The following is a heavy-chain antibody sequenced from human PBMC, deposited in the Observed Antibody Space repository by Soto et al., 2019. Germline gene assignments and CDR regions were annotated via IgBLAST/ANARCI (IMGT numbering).Heavy chain of an antibody. CDR3: ARGMVWGPNYYYYGMDV. J-gene: IGHJ6*02. D-gene: IGHD3-10*01. V-gene: IGHV4-34*01. Sequence: SETLSLTCAVYGGYFSGYYWSWIRKPPGKGLEWIGEINHSGSTNYNPSLKSRVTISVDTSKNQFSLKLSSVTAADTAVYYCARGMVWGPNYYYYGMDVWGQGTTVTVSS. CDR2: INHSGST. CDR1: GGYFSGYY.